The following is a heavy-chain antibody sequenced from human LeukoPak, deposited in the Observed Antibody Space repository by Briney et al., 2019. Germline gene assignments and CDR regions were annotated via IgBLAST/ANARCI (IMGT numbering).Heavy chain of an antibody. CDR1: GYTFTSYG. J-gene: IGHJ4*02. Sequence: ASVKVSCKASGYTFTSYGISWVRQAPGQGLEWMGWISAYNGNTNYAQKLQGRVTMTTDTSTSTAYMELRSLRSDDTAVYYCARVIPYDFWSGYYLDYWGQGTLVTVSS. V-gene: IGHV1-18*01. CDR3: ARVIPYDFWSGYYLDY. CDR2: ISAYNGNT. D-gene: IGHD3-3*01.